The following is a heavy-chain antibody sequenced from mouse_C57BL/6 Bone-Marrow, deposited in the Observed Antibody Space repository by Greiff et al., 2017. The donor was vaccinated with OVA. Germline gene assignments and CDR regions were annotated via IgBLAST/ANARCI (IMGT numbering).Heavy chain of an antibody. Sequence: VQLQQSGAELVRPGTSVKLSCKASGYTFTSYWMHWVKQRPGQGLEWIGVIDPSDSYTNYNQKFKGKATLTVDTSSSTAYMQLSSLTSEDSAVYYCATDPYDYDGWWGQGTTLTVSS. CDR1: GYTFTSYW. V-gene: IGHV1-59*01. CDR3: ATDPYDYDGW. CDR2: IDPSDSYT. D-gene: IGHD2-4*01. J-gene: IGHJ2*01.